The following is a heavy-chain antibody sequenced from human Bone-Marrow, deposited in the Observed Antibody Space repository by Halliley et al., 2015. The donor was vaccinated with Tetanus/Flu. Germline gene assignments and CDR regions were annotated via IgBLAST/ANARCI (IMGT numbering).Heavy chain of an antibody. V-gene: IGHV3-53*01. Sequence: KGLEWVSVVYGGGTTYYADSVKGRFPISRDNSKNTLFLQMNSLRAEDTAVYYCARGRGWLIDYWGQGTLVTVSS. J-gene: IGHJ4*02. CDR2: VYGGGTT. D-gene: IGHD3-22*01. CDR3: ARGRGWLIDY.